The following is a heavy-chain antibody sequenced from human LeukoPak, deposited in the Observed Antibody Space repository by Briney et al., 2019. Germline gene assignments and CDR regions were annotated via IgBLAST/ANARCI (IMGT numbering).Heavy chain of an antibody. CDR1: GFTFSNGW. D-gene: IGHD3-3*01. Sequence: GGSLRLSCAASGFTFSNGWVHWVRQAPGKGLVWVSRFDTDGSKTTYADSVKGRFTISRDNAKKSLYLQMNSLRGDDTAVYYCARDFWGAYRVDFFDFWGQGTLVTVSS. CDR3: ARDFWGAYRVDFFDF. V-gene: IGHV3-74*01. CDR2: FDTDGSKT. J-gene: IGHJ4*02.